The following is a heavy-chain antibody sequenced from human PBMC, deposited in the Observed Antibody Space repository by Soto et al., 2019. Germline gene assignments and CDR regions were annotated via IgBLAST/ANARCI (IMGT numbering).Heavy chain of an antibody. CDR1: GYSFTSYW. CDR2: IYPGDSDT. CDR3: ATHGNLYYYSSSGMDV. Sequence: PGESLKISWKGSGYSFTSYWIGWVRQMPGKGLEWMGIIYPGDSDTRYSPSFQGQVTISADKSISTAYLQWSSLKASDTDMYYCATHGNLYYYSSSGMDVWGQGTTVTVSS. J-gene: IGHJ6*02. V-gene: IGHV5-51*01.